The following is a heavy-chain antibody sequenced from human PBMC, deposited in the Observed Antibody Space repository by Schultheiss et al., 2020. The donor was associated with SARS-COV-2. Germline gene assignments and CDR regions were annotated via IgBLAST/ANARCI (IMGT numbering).Heavy chain of an antibody. CDR2: IIPIFGTA. CDR3: ARSRTYYDILTGYYMGGYYFDY. CDR1: GYTFTGYY. J-gene: IGHJ4*02. V-gene: IGHV1-69*13. Sequence: SVKVSCKASGYTFTGYYMHWVRQAPGQGLEWMGGIIPIFGTANYAQKFQGRVTITADESTSTAYMELSSLRSEDTAVYYCARSRTYYDILTGYYMGGYYFDYWGQGTLVTVSS. D-gene: IGHD3-9*01.